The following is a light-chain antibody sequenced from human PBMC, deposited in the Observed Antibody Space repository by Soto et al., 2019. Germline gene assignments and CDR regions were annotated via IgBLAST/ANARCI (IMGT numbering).Light chain of an antibody. CDR1: SSNIGSNY. J-gene: IGLJ2*01. CDR3: AAWDDSLSVV. V-gene: IGLV1-47*01. Sequence: QPVLTQPPSASGTPGQRVTISCSGSSSNIGSNYVYWYQQLPGTAPKPLIYRNNQRPSGVPDRFSGSKSGTSASLAISGLRSEDEADYYCAAWDDSLSVVFGGGTKLTVL. CDR2: RNN.